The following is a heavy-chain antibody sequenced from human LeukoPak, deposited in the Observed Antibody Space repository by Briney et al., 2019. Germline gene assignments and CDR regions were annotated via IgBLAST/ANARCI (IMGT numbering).Heavy chain of an antibody. CDR3: ARHPPRDGSAFDY. J-gene: IGHJ4*02. CDR1: GGSISSGSYY. CDR2: MYYSGTT. Sequence: PSETLSLTCTVPGGSISSGSYYWGWIRQPPGKGLEWIARMYYSGTTFYSPSLKSRVTISVDTSKNQLSLKLGSVTAADTAVYYCARHPPRDGSAFDYWGQGTLVTVSS. V-gene: IGHV4-39*01.